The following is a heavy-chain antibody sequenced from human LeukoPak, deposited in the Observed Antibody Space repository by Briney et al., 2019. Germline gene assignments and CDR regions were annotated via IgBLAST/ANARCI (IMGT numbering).Heavy chain of an antibody. CDR2: IYHSGST. D-gene: IGHD6-19*01. CDR1: GYSISSGYY. Sequence: SETLSLTCTVSGYSISSGYYWGWIRQPPGKGLEWIGSIYHSGSTYYNPSLKSRVTISVDTSKNQFSLKLSSVTAADTAVYYCARAGSQWLVPSDNWFDPWGQGTLVTVSS. J-gene: IGHJ5*02. V-gene: IGHV4-38-2*02. CDR3: ARAGSQWLVPSDNWFDP.